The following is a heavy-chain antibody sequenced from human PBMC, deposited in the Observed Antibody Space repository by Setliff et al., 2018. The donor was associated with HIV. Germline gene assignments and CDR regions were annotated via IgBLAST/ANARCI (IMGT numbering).Heavy chain of an antibody. CDR3: AKGGASSHWLGP. Sequence: PSETLSLTCTVSGASISSDSWSWIRQSPGKGLEWIGFILNREITNYNPSLQSRVSISMDTSKNQFSLKLHSVTAADTATYHCAKGGASSHWLGPWGQGTLVTVSS. D-gene: IGHD3-16*01. CDR2: ILNREIT. J-gene: IGHJ5*02. CDR1: GASISSDS. V-gene: IGHV4-59*01.